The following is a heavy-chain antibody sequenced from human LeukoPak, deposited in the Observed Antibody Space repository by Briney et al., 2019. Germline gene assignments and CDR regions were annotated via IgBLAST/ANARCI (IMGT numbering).Heavy chain of an antibody. V-gene: IGHV4-38-2*02. Sequence: PSETLSLTCTVSGYSISSGYYWGWIRQPPGKGLEWIGTIFHSGSTYYNPSLKSRVTMSVDTSKNRFSLKLNSVTAADTAVYYCARDPGYYDTSGYPAYFDYWGQGTLVTVSS. D-gene: IGHD3-22*01. J-gene: IGHJ4*02. CDR1: GYSISSGYY. CDR2: IFHSGST. CDR3: ARDPGYYDTSGYPAYFDY.